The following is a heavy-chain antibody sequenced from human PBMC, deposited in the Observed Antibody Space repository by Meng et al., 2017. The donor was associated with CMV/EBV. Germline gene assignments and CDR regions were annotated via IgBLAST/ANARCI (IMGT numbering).Heavy chain of an antibody. CDR1: GFTFGSYW. D-gene: IGHD3-3*01. V-gene: IGHV3-74*01. CDR3: ARMFNYDFSRGGMDV. CDR2: IHSDGVSA. Sequence: GGSLRLSCGGSGFTFGSYWMHWVRQVPGKGLVWISRIHSDGVSADYTGSVMGRFTIYRDNAKNTVYLKMNSLRPEDTAVYDCARMFNYDFSRGGMDVWGQGTTVTVSS. J-gene: IGHJ6*02.